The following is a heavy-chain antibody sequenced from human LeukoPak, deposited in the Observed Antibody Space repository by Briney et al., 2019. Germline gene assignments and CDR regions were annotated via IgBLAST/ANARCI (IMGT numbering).Heavy chain of an antibody. D-gene: IGHD1-7*01. J-gene: IGHJ5*02. V-gene: IGHV4-39*01. CDR1: GGSISSSSYY. CDR3: ARQELWFDP. Sequence: PSETLSLTCTVSGGSISSSSYYWGWIRQPPGKGLEWIGSIYYSGSTYYNPSLKSRVTISVDTSKNQYSLKLISVTAADTAVYYCARQELWFDPWGQGTLVTVSS. CDR2: IYYSGST.